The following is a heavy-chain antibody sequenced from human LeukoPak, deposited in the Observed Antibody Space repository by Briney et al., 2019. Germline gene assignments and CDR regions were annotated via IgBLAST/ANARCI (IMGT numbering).Heavy chain of an antibody. CDR1: GYTLTELS. Sequence: ASVKVSCKVSGYTLTELSMHWVRQAPGKGLEWMGGFDPEDGETIYAQKFQGRVAMTEDTSTDTAYMELSSLRSEDTAVYYCARPRGYGSYVDAFDIWGQGTMVTVSS. CDR2: FDPEDGET. CDR3: ARPRGYGSYVDAFDI. D-gene: IGHD6-13*01. V-gene: IGHV1-24*01. J-gene: IGHJ3*02.